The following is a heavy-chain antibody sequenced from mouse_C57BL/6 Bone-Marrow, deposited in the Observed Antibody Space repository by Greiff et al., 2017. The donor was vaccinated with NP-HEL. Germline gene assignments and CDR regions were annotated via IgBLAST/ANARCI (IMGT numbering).Heavy chain of an antibody. V-gene: IGHV1-4*01. Sequence: QVQLKQSGAELASPGASVKMSCKASGYTFTSYTMHWVKQRPGQGLEWIGYINPSSGYTKYNQKFKDKATLTADKSSSTAYSQLSSLTSEYSAVYYCASQLVNWGQGTTLTVSS. J-gene: IGHJ2*01. CDR3: ASQLVN. CDR1: GYTFTSYT. D-gene: IGHD4-1*02. CDR2: INPSSGYT.